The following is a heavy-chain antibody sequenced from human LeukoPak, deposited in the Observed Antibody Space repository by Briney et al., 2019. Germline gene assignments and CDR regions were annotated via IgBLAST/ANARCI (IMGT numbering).Heavy chain of an antibody. CDR2: INPSGGDT. D-gene: IGHD3-10*01. CDR1: LFTFSSYA. Sequence: PGGSLRLPCAASLFTFSSYAMTWVRQAPGKGLEWVSTINPSGGDTYYADSVRGRFTISRDNSKKTLYLQMDSLRAEDTAVYYCAKAYNYGSGSYYSFFDNWGQGTLVTVSS. J-gene: IGHJ4*02. CDR3: AKAYNYGSGSYYSFFDN. V-gene: IGHV3-23*01.